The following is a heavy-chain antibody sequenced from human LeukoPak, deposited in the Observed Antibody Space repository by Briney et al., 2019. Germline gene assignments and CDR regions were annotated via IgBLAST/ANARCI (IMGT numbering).Heavy chain of an antibody. V-gene: IGHV3-53*01. Sequence: PGESLRLSCAASGFTVSTNFMSWVRQAPGKGLEWVSLIYSGGNTYYADSVKGRFTISRDDSKNTLYLQMNSLRAEDTAVYYCAKVQLGIGVDYWGQGTLVTVSS. CDR2: IYSGGNT. D-gene: IGHD7-27*01. CDR1: GFTVSTNF. CDR3: AKVQLGIGVDY. J-gene: IGHJ4*02.